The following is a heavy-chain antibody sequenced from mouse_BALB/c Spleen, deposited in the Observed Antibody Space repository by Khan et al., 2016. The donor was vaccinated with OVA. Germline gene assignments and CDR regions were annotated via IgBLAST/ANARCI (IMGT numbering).Heavy chain of an antibody. J-gene: IGHJ4*01. V-gene: IGHV2-6-1*01. CDR1: GFSLTNYG. CDR3: ARQPYYHYYIMDY. CDR2: IWSDGST. Sequence: QVRLQQSGPCLVAPSQSLSITCTISGFSLTNYGIHWIRQPPGKGLEWLVVIWSDGSTTYNSALKSRLSISKDNSKSQIFLKMNSLQTDDTAMYYCARQPYYHYYIMDYWGQGTSVTVSS. D-gene: IGHD2-10*01.